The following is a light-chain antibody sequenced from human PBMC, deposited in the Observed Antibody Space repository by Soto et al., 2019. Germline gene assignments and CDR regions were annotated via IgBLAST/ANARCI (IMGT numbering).Light chain of an antibody. Sequence: EIVMPQSPATLSVSPGERATLSCRASQSVSSNLAWYQQNPGKAPRLLIYGASTSSTGIPARFSGSGSGTDFTLTISGLQSEDFAVYYCQQYNNWPPWPFGQGTKVEIK. CDR3: QQYNNWPPWP. V-gene: IGKV3-15*01. CDR2: GAS. J-gene: IGKJ1*01. CDR1: QSVSSN.